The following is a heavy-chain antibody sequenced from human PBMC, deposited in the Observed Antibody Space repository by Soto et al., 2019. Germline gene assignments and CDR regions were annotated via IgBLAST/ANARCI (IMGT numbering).Heavy chain of an antibody. J-gene: IGHJ4*02. D-gene: IGHD2-8*01. CDR1: GFTVSTDW. CDR2: IKSGGNT. CDR3: AKSEPNGKYLDY. Sequence: GGSLRLSCAASGFTVSTDWMYWVRQAPGKGLEWVSLIKSGGNTYYADSVEGRFTISRDNSKNTVYLQMNSLRAEDTAVYYCAKSEPNGKYLDYWGQGALVTVSS. V-gene: IGHV3-66*01.